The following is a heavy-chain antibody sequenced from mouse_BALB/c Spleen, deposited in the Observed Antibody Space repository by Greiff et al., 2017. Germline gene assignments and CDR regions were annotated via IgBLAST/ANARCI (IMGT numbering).Heavy chain of an antibody. CDR2: INPSTGYT. Sequence: QVQLQQSGAELAKPGASVKMSCKASGYTFTSYWMHWVKQRPGQGLEWIGYINPSTGYTEYNQKFKDKATLTADKSSSTAYMQLSSLTSEDTAVYYCATITTVVATPADWGQGTLVTVSA. CDR3: ATITTVVATPAD. CDR1: GYTFTSYW. V-gene: IGHV1-7*01. D-gene: IGHD1-1*01. J-gene: IGHJ3*01.